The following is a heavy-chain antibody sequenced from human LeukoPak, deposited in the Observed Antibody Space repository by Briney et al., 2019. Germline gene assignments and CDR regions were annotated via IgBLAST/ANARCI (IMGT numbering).Heavy chain of an antibody. CDR3: ARGLLYEAFDI. Sequence: GGSLRLSCAASEFTFSSYSMNWVRQAPGKGLEWVSSISSSSSYIYYADSVKGRFTISRDNAKNSLYLQMNSLRAEDTAVYYCARGLLYEAFDIWGQGTMVTVSS. D-gene: IGHD3-10*01. V-gene: IGHV3-21*01. J-gene: IGHJ3*02. CDR2: ISSSSSYI. CDR1: EFTFSSYS.